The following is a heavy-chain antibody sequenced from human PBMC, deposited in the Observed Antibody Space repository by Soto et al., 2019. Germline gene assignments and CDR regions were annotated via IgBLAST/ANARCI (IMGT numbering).Heavy chain of an antibody. Sequence: PSETLSLTCAVYGGSFSGYYWSWIRQPPGKGLEWIGEINHSGSTNYNPSLKSRVTISVDTSKNQFSLKLSSVTAADTAVYYCARDPRREMATVNDWFDPWGQGTLVTVSS. CDR3: ARDPRREMATVNDWFDP. CDR2: INHSGST. J-gene: IGHJ5*02. D-gene: IGHD4-4*01. CDR1: GGSFSGYY. V-gene: IGHV4-34*01.